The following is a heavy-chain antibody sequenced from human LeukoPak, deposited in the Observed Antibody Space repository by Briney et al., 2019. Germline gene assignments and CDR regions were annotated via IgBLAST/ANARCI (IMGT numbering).Heavy chain of an antibody. CDR3: AKVVGYCGGDCYSEVDWFDP. D-gene: IGHD2-21*02. CDR2: ISGSGGST. J-gene: IGHJ5*02. V-gene: IGHV3-23*01. Sequence: GGSLRLSCAASGFTFSSYAMSWVRQAPGKGLEWVSAISGSGGSTYYAASVKGRFTISRDNSKNTLYLQMNSLRAEDTAVYYCAKVVGYCGGDCYSEVDWFDPWGQGTLVTVSS. CDR1: GFTFSSYA.